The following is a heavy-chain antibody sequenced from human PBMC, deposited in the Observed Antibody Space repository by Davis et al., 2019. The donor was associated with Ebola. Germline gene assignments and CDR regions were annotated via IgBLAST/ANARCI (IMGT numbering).Heavy chain of an antibody. J-gene: IGHJ4*02. D-gene: IGHD2-2*01. CDR1: GFTFSSYA. CDR3: AKGIVVVPAANRYYFDY. V-gene: IGHV3-23*01. Sequence: PGGSLRLSCAASGFTFSSYAMSWVRQAPGKGLEWVSAISGSGGSTYYADSVKGRFTISRDNSKNTLYLQMNSLRAEDTAVYYCAKGIVVVPAANRYYFDYWGQGTLVTVSS. CDR2: ISGSGGST.